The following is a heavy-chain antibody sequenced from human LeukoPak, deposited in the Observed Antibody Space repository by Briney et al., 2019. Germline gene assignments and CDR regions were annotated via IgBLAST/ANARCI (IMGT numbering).Heavy chain of an antibody. Sequence: PSETLSLTCTVSGGSISSGGYYWSWIRQPPGKGLEWIGYIYHSGSTYYNPPLKSRVTISVGRSKNQFSLKLSSVTAADTAVYYCARDLGPYSGSYWNYWGQGTLVTVSS. CDR2: IYHSGST. V-gene: IGHV4-30-2*01. CDR1: GGSISSGGYY. CDR3: ARDLGPYSGSYWNY. D-gene: IGHD1-26*01. J-gene: IGHJ4*02.